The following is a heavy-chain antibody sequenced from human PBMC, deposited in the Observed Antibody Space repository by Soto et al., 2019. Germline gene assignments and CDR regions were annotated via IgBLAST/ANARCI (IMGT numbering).Heavy chain of an antibody. CDR3: ARAEVDY. V-gene: IGHV3-74*03. CDR1: GFTFGNYW. Sequence: PGGSLRLSCAASGFTFGNYWMHWARQAPGKGPEWVSRMTSDGRTIQYADSVKGRFTVSRDNAKNTLYLQMNSLRADETAVYYCARAEVDYWGPGNLVTVS. J-gene: IGHJ4*02. CDR2: MTSDGRTI.